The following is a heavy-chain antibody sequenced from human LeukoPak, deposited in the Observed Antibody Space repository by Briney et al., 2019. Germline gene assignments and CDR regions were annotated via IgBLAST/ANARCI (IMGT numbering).Heavy chain of an antibody. CDR2: INAGNGNT. D-gene: IGHD5-18*01. V-gene: IGHV1-3*03. CDR3: ARGFRYSYGYGARLYYFDY. CDR1: GYTFTTHT. Sequence: ASVKVSRKASGYTFTTHTIHWVRQAPGQRLEWMGWINAGNGNTKYSQEFQDRVTITRDTSASTAYMELSSLRSEDMAVYYCARGFRYSYGYGARLYYFDYWGQGTLVTVSS. J-gene: IGHJ4*02.